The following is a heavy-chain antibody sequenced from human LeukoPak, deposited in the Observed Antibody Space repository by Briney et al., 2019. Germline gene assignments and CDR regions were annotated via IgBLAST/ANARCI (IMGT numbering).Heavy chain of an antibody. J-gene: IGHJ3*02. CDR1: GYTFTDYY. V-gene: IGHV1-69-2*01. CDR3: ATPLWELLGDRFFYGAFDI. D-gene: IGHD1-26*01. CDR2: VDPEDGET. Sequence: ASVKISCKVSGYTFTDYYMHWVQQAPGKGLEWTGLVDPEDGETIYAEKFQGRVTITADTSTDTAYMELSSLRSEDTAVYYCATPLWELLGDRFFYGAFDIWGQGTMVTVSS.